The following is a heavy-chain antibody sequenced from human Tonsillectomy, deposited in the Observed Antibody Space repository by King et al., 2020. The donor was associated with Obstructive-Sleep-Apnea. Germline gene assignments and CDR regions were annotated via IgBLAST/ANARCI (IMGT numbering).Heavy chain of an antibody. V-gene: IGHV3-9*01. Sequence: VQLVESVGGLVQPGRSLRLSCAASGFTFDDYAMHWVRQALGKGLEWVSGISRDSGSIGYADSVKGRFTISRDNAKNSLSLQMNTLRTEDTALYYCAKDVDSGWLQPGSSRIAFDIWGQGTMVTVSS. J-gene: IGHJ3*02. CDR3: AKDVDSGWLQPGSSRIAFDI. CDR2: ISRDSGSI. D-gene: IGHD5-24*01. CDR1: GFTFDDYA.